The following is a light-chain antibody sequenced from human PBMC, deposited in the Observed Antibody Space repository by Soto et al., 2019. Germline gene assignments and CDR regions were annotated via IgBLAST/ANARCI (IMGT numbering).Light chain of an antibody. CDR3: QQYGSSLIT. V-gene: IGKV3-20*01. J-gene: IGKJ5*01. Sequence: EIVLTQSPGTLSLSPGERATLSSWTSQSVSSSQLAWYQQRPGQAPRLLIYGASNRATGIPSRFSGSGSGTDFTLTTSRLEPEDFAVYYCQQYGSSLITFGQGTRLEIK. CDR2: GAS. CDR1: QSVSSSQ.